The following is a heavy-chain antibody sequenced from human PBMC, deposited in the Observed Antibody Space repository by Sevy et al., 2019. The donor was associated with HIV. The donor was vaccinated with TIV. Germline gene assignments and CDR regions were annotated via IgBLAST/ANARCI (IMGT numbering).Heavy chain of an antibody. D-gene: IGHD2-2*01. V-gene: IGHV3-21*01. CDR3: ARVGRRGYCSSTSCYAGIQPYYYGMDV. CDR1: GFTFSSYS. J-gene: IGHJ6*02. CDR2: ISSSSSYI. Sequence: GGSLRLSCAASGFTFSSYSMNWVRQAPGKGLEWVSSISSSSSYIYYADSVKGRFTISRDNAKNSLYPQMNSLRAEDTAVYYCARVGRRGYCSSTSCYAGIQPYYYGMDVWGQGTTVTVSS.